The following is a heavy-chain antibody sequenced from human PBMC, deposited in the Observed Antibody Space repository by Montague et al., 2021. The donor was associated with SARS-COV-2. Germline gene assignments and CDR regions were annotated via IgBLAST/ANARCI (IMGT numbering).Heavy chain of an antibody. D-gene: IGHD5-18*01. CDR1: GSSISSSDYY. CDR3: ARSNGYNYDISYYGMDV. J-gene: IGHJ6*04. Sequence: SETLSLTCTVPGSSISSSDYYWGWIRQPPGKGLEWIGTIYYSGSTYYSPSLKSRVTISVDTSKNQFSLKLTSLTAADTAVYYCARSNGYNYDISYYGMDVWGRGTTVTVSS. V-gene: IGHV4-39*01. CDR2: IYYSGST.